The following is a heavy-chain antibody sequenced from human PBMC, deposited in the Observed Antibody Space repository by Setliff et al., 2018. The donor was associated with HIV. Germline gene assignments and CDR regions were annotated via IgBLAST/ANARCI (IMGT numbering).Heavy chain of an antibody. J-gene: IGHJ4*02. CDR1: GYTFTSYG. CDR3: AKVMSITMVRGALGN. D-gene: IGHD3-10*01. CDR2: INPRSGST. Sequence: GASVKVSCKASGYTFTSYGISWVRQAPGQGLEWMGLINPRSGSTTYAQKFQDRVTLTSDTSTRTVYMELSSLRSDDTAVYYCAKVMSITMVRGALGNLGQGTLVTVSS. V-gene: IGHV1-46*01.